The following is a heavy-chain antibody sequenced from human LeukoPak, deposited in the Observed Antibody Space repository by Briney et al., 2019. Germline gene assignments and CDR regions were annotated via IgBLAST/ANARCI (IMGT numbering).Heavy chain of an antibody. CDR1: GYPFTTYW. Sequence: GESLKISCQGSGYPFTTYWIAWVRQMPGKGLEWMGVIYPADSDTRYSPSFQGQVTISADKPISTAYLQWSSLQASDTAIYYCVRKGASTWYLDFWGQGTLVTV. CDR2: IYPADSDT. J-gene: IGHJ4*02. V-gene: IGHV5-51*04. D-gene: IGHD2-2*01. CDR3: VRKGASTWYLDF.